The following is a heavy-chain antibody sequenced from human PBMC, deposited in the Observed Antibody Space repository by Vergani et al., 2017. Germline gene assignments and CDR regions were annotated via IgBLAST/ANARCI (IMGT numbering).Heavy chain of an antibody. D-gene: IGHD2-15*01. J-gene: IGHJ5*02. CDR2: IYHSGST. V-gene: IGHV4-4*02. CDR3: TRHWAVVAANNWFDP. CDR1: GGSISSSNW. Sequence: QVQLQESGPGLVKPSGTLSLTCAVSGGSISSSNWWSWVRQPPGKGLEWIGEIYHSGSTNYNPSLKSRVTISVDTSKSQFSLKLSSVTAADTAVYYCTRHWAVVAANNWFDPWGQGTLVTVSS.